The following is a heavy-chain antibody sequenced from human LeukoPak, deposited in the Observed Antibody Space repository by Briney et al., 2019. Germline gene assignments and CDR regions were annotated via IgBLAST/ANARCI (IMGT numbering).Heavy chain of an antibody. D-gene: IGHD6-13*01. CDR2: ISYEGSAK. CDR1: GVTFSNYG. J-gene: IGHJ6*02. CDR3: AKEASPYNSRGVDV. Sequence: GRSLRLSCAASGVTFSNYGMHWVRQAPGKGLGWVAVISYEGSAKYYADSVKGRFTISRDNSKNTLYLQMNSLRADDTAVYYCAKEASPYNSRGVDVWGQGTTVTVSS. V-gene: IGHV3-30*18.